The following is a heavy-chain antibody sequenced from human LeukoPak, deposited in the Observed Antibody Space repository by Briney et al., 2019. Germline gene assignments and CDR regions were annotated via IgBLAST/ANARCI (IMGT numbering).Heavy chain of an antibody. V-gene: IGHV3-66*01. D-gene: IGHD4-17*01. CDR2: IYSGGST. Sequence: GGSLRLSCAASGFTVSSNYMSWVRQAPGKGLERVSVIYSGGSTYYADSVKGRFTISRDNSKNTLYLQMNSLRAEDTAVYYCARDPLDYGDYGYWGQGTLVTVSS. CDR3: ARDPLDYGDYGY. CDR1: GFTVSSNY. J-gene: IGHJ4*02.